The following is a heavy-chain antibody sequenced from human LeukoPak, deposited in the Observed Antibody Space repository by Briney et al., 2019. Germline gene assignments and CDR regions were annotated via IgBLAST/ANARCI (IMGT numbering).Heavy chain of an antibody. CDR2: IKQDGSEK. CDR1: GFTFVMSW. J-gene: IGHJ4*02. CDR3: ARDSGDGYKPLFDY. Sequence: GGSLRLSCEASGFTFVMSWMSWVRQAPGKGLEWVANIKQDGSEKYYVDSVKGRFTISRDNAKNSLYLQMNSLRAEDTAVYYCARDSGDGYKPLFDYWGQGTLVTVSS. V-gene: IGHV3-7*01. D-gene: IGHD5-24*01.